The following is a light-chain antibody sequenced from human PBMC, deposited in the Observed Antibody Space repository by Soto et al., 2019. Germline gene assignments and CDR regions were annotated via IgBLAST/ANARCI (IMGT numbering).Light chain of an antibody. CDR2: EVS. CDR1: SSDVGGYNY. J-gene: IGLJ2*01. Sequence: QSVLTQPASVSGSPGQWITISCTGTSSDVGGYNYVSWYQQHPGIAPKLMISEVSNRPSGVSNRFSGSKSGNTASLTISGLQAEDQADYYCSSYTSSSTLVFGGGTKLTVL. CDR3: SSYTSSSTLV. V-gene: IGLV2-14*01.